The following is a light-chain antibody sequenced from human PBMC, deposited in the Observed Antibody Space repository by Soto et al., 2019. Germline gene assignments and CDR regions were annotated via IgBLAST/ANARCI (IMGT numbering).Light chain of an antibody. CDR2: STF. V-gene: IGKV3-20*01. Sequence: EIVLTQSPGTLSLSPGERATLSCRASQSVISSYLAWYQQKPGQAPRLLIYSTFRRATGIPDRFSGSGSGTDFTLTISRLDPEDFAAYYCQQYDTSPRTFGQGTKLEIK. CDR3: QQYDTSPRT. CDR1: QSVISSY. J-gene: IGKJ2*01.